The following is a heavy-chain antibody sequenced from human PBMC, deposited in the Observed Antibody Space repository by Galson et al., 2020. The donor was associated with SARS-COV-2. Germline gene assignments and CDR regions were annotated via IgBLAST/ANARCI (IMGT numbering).Heavy chain of an antibody. V-gene: IGHV2-70*04. CDR2: IDWDDDK. J-gene: IGHJ3*02. CDR1: GFPLSPSGMR. CDR3: ARLMSRSVAFDI. Sequence: SGPTLVKPTQTLTLTCPFSGFPLSPSGMRVSWIRQPPGKALEWLARIDWDDDKYYSTSLKTRLTISKDTSKNQVVLTMTNMDPVDTATYYCARLMSRSVAFDIWGQGTMVTVSS. D-gene: IGHD3-10*02.